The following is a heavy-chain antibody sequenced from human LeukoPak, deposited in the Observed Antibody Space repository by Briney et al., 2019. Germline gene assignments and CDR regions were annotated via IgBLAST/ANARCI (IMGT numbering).Heavy chain of an antibody. D-gene: IGHD5-24*01. J-gene: IGHJ4*02. Sequence: SVKVSCKASGGTFSSYAINWVRQAPGQGLEWMGRIIPILGLTNYAQKFQDRVTISADKFTTTAYMELSSLESEDTAVYYCARGSRGDGYTSYWGQGTLVTVSS. CDR2: IIPILGLT. V-gene: IGHV1-69*04. CDR1: GGTFSSYA. CDR3: ARGSRGDGYTSY.